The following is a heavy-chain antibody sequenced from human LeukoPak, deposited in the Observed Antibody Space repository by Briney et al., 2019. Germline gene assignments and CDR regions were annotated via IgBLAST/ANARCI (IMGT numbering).Heavy chain of an antibody. D-gene: IGHD4-17*01. Sequence: AASVKVSCKASGYTFTSYYMHWVRQAPGQGLEWMGIINPSGGSTSYAQKFQGRVTMTRDTSISTAYMELSWLKSDDTAVYYCARGDSGDYTRIDSWGQGTLVTASS. CDR1: GYTFTSYY. CDR3: ARGDSGDYTRIDS. J-gene: IGHJ4*02. CDR2: INPSGGST. V-gene: IGHV1-46*01.